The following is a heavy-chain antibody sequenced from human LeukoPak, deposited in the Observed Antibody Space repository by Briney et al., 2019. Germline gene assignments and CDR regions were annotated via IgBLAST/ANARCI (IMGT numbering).Heavy chain of an antibody. D-gene: IGHD6-19*01. J-gene: IGHJ5*02. CDR2: ISSSGSTI. V-gene: IGHV3-11*01. Sequence: GGSLRLSCVASGFTFSDYYMSWIRQAPGKGLEWVSYISSSGSTIYYADSVKGRFTISRDNAKNSLYLQMNSLRAEDTAVYYCASSGRYSSGWYEILWFDPWGQGTLVTVSS. CDR3: ASSGRYSSGWYEILWFDP. CDR1: GFTFSDYY.